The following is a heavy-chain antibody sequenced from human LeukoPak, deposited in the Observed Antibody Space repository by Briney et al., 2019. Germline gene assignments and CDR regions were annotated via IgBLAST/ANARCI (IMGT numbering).Heavy chain of an antibody. CDR1: GGSISSYY. V-gene: IGHV4-59*01. CDR3: ARVYQSAEYYFDY. J-gene: IGHJ4*02. Sequence: SETLSLTCTVSGGSISSYYWSWIRQPPGKGLEWIGYIYYTGSTEYHPSLKSRVTISLATSKNQFSLKLTSVTAADTAVYYCARVYQSAEYYFDYWGQGNLVSVSS. D-gene: IGHD2-2*01. CDR2: IYYTGST.